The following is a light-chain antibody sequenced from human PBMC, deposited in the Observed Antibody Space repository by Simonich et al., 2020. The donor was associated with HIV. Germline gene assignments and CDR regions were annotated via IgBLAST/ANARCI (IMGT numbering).Light chain of an antibody. CDR2: GDS. CDR1: NIGSKS. J-gene: IGLJ2*01. V-gene: IGLV3-21*03. CDR3: QVWDSSSDHPHVV. Sequence: SYVLTQPPSVSVAPGKTAAIICGGNNIGSKSVHWYQQKPGQAPVLVVYGDSDRPSGIPERFSGSNSGNTATLTISRVEAGDEADYYCQVWDSSSDHPHVVFGGGTKLTVL.